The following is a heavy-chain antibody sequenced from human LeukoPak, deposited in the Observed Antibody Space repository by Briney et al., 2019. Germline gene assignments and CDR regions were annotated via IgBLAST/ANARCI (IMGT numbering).Heavy chain of an antibody. J-gene: IGHJ4*02. CDR3: AKQSYARSLGE. V-gene: IGHV3-23*01. Sequence: GGSLRLSCATSGFPFSDFSMTWVRQAPGKGLECISTTNSGGTTTYYAESVKGRFTISRDNFKNALYLQMSSLRVEDTAIYYCAKQSYARSLGEGGPGTLVTVSS. D-gene: IGHD3-10*02. CDR1: GFPFSDFS. CDR2: TNSGGTTT.